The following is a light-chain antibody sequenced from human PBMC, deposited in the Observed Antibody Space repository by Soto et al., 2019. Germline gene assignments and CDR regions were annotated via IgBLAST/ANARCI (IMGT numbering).Light chain of an antibody. J-gene: IGKJ4*01. V-gene: IGKV3D-7*01. Sequence: EIVMTQSPATLSLSPGERATLSCRASQTISSNYLSWYKHKPGQAPRLLIYGASTRATGIPARFSGSGSGTDFTLTISSLQPEDFAVYYCQQDYNVPLTFGGGTKVEIK. CDR1: QTISSNY. CDR2: GAS. CDR3: QQDYNVPLT.